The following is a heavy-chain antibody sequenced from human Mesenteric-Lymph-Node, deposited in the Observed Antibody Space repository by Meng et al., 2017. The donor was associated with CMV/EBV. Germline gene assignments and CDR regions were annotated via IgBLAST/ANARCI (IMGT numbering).Heavy chain of an antibody. Sequence: GGSLRLSCVASGFTFSSYAMHWVRQAPGKGLEWVAFISHDGSNEKYADSVKGRFTISRDNSNSTLHLEMISLRPEDTAVYYCARDTPVYYDSSASPFDYWGQGTLVTVSS. J-gene: IGHJ4*01. CDR2: ISHDGSNE. V-gene: IGHV3-30-3*01. CDR1: GFTFSSYA. CDR3: ARDTPVYYDSSASPFDY. D-gene: IGHD3-22*01.